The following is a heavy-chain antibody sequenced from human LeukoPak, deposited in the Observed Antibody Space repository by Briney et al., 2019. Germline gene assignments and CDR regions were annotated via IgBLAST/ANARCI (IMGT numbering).Heavy chain of an antibody. Sequence: SVKVSCKASGGTFSSYAISWVRQAPGQGLEWMGGIIPIFGTANYAQKFQGRVTITADESTSTAYMELSSLRSEDTAVYYCARHPRGDGYNQKRTSKNYYFDYWGQGTLVTVSS. D-gene: IGHD5-24*01. CDR3: ARHPRGDGYNQKRTSKNYYFDY. V-gene: IGHV1-69*13. CDR2: IIPIFGTA. J-gene: IGHJ4*02. CDR1: GGTFSSYA.